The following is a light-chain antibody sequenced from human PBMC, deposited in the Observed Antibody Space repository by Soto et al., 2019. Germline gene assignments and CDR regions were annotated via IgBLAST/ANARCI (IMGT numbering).Light chain of an antibody. V-gene: IGKV1-5*01. CDR1: QSVSNW. CDR3: QEYNSYTWT. Sequence: IHITQSPSTLSASVGASVAITFRASQSVSNWLAWYQQKPGKAPMLLIYDASTLEDGVSSRFSGSGSGTEFTLTISSLQPDDFASFYCQEYNSYTWTFGQGTKVDIK. J-gene: IGKJ1*01. CDR2: DAS.